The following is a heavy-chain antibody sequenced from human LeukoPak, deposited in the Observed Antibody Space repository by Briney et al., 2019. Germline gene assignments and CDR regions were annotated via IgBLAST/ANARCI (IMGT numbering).Heavy chain of an antibody. Sequence: PSQTLSLACTVSGGSLNSGPYSWSWIRQPPGGGLEWIGCIYHSGNTYYNPSLKSRVAISVDTSKNQFSLKLSSVTAADTAVYYCARGSYDYGFLWGQGTLVTVSS. CDR1: GGSLNSGPYS. CDR3: ARGSYDYGFL. D-gene: IGHD4-17*01. V-gene: IGHV4-30-2*01. CDR2: IYHSGNT. J-gene: IGHJ4*02.